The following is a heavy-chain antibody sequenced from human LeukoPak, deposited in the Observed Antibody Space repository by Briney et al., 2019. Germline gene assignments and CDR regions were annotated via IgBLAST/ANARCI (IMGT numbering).Heavy chain of an antibody. D-gene: IGHD4-17*01. CDR3: AKGVTVTSPFDY. J-gene: IGHJ4*02. V-gene: IGHV3-9*01. CDR2: ISWNSGSI. CDR1: GFTFDDYA. Sequence: GRSLRLSCAASGFTFDDYAMHWVRQAPGKGLEWVSGISWNSGSIGYADSVKGRFTISRDNAKNSLYLQMNSLRAEDTALYYCAKGVTVTSPFDYWGQGTLVTVSS.